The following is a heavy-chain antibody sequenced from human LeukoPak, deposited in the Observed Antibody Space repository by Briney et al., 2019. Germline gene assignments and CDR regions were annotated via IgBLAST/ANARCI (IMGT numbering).Heavy chain of an antibody. CDR3: ARVKRNFDY. CDR2: IYYSGST. J-gene: IGHJ4*02. V-gene: IGHV4-39*07. CDR1: GGSISSSSYY. Sequence: SETLSLTCTVSGGSISSSSYYWGWIRQPPGKGLEWIGSIYYSGSTYYNPSLKSRVTISVDTSKNQFSLKLSSVTAADTAVYYCARVKRNFDYWGQGTLVTVSS.